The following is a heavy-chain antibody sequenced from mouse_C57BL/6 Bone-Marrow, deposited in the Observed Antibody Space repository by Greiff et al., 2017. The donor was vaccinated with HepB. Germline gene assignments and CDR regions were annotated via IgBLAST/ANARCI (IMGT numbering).Heavy chain of an antibody. CDR3: TGGSDGNDGGDAMDY. Sequence: EVQLQESGGGLVQPGGSMKLSCVASGFTFSNYWMNWVRQSPEKGLEWVAQIRLKSDNYATHYAESVKGRFTISRDDSKSSVYLQMNNLRAEDTGIYYCTGGSDGNDGGDAMDYWGQGTSVTVSS. V-gene: IGHV6-3*01. D-gene: IGHD2-2*01. CDR1: GFTFSNYW. J-gene: IGHJ4*01. CDR2: IRLKSDNYAT.